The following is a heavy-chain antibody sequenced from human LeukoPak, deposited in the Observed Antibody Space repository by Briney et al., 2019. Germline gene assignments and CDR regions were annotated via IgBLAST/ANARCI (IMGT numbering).Heavy chain of an antibody. CDR2: IRYDGSNK. Sequence: GGSLRLSCAASGFTFSSYGMHWVRQAPGKGLEWVAFIRYDGSNKYYADSVKGRFTISRDNSKNTLYLQMNSLRAADTAVYYCTRGSIAYYYMDVWGKGTTVTISS. J-gene: IGHJ6*03. CDR1: GFTFSSYG. V-gene: IGHV3-30*02. CDR3: TRGSIAYYYMDV. D-gene: IGHD3-16*01.